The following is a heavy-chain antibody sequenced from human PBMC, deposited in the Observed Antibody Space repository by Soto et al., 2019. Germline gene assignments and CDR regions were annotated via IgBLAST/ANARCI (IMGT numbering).Heavy chain of an antibody. CDR1: GFTFSSYW. D-gene: IGHD2-2*01. Sequence: GGSLRLSCAASGFTFSSYWMHWVRQAPGKGLVWVSRINSDGSSTSYADSVKGRFTISRDNAKNTLYLQMNSLRAEDTAVYYCAREIVVVPAANYYYYYGMDVWGQGTTVTVSS. CDR3: AREIVVVPAANYYYYYGMDV. V-gene: IGHV3-74*01. J-gene: IGHJ6*02. CDR2: INSDGSST.